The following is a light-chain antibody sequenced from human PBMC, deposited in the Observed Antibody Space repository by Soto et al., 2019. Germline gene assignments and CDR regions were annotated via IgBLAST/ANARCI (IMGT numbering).Light chain of an antibody. CDR2: DAS. CDR1: QSISSW. Sequence: QLTQYQSSLSASVGDRATITCRASQSISSWLAWYQQKPGKAPKLLIYDASTLQSGVPSRFSGSGSGTEFTLTISSLQPEDFGIYYCQQYENYWTFGQGTKVDIK. V-gene: IGKV1-5*01. J-gene: IGKJ1*01. CDR3: QQYENYWT.